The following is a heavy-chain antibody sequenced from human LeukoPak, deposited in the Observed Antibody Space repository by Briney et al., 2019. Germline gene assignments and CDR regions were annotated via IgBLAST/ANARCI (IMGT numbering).Heavy chain of an antibody. D-gene: IGHD3-22*01. V-gene: IGHV4-34*01. CDR2: INHSGST. J-gene: IGHJ6*03. Sequence: SETLSLTCAVYGGSFSGYYWSWIRQPPGKGLEWIGEINHSGSTNYNPSLKSRVTISVDTSKNQFSLKLSSVTAADTAVYYRARQTRYYDSSGYYPLYYYYMDVWGKGTTVTISS. CDR1: GGSFSGYY. CDR3: ARQTRYYDSSGYYPLYYYYMDV.